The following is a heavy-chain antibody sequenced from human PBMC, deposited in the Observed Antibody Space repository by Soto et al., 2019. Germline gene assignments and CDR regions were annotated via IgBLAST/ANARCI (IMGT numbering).Heavy chain of an antibody. Sequence: SETLSFTCDVSVYSISSGYYWAWVRHPPGKGMEWIGSINHRGNSYYNPSLKSRVTISVDTSKNQGSLKVNSVTAADTAVYYGARSGDDYGSYIEYWGQGTMVTFSS. J-gene: IGHJ1*01. V-gene: IGHV4-38-2*01. CDR1: VYSISSGYY. D-gene: IGHD4-17*01. CDR2: INHRGNS. CDR3: ARSGDDYGSYIEY.